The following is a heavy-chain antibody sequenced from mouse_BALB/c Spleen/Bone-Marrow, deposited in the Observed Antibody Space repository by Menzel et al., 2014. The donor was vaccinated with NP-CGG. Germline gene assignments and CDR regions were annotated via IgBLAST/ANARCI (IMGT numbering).Heavy chain of an antibody. J-gene: IGHJ2*01. Sequence: VQLQQSGTVPARPGASVKMSCKASGYSFTSYWMHWVKQRPGQGLEWIGAIYPGNSDTSYNQKFKGKAKLTAVTSASTAYMELSSLTNEDSAVYYCTKEWYYGFDYWGQGTTLTVSS. CDR2: IYPGNSDT. CDR1: GYSFTSYW. V-gene: IGHV1-5*01. D-gene: IGHD1-1*01. CDR3: TKEWYYGFDY.